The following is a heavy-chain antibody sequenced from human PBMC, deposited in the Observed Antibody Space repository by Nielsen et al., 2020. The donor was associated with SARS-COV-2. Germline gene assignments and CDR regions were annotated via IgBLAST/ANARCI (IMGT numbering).Heavy chain of an antibody. CDR3: ATPSELGVGFDY. CDR2: ISAYNGNT. J-gene: IGHJ4*02. Sequence: ASVMVSCKASGYTFTSYGISWVRQAPGQGLEWMGWISAYNGNTNYAQKLQGRVTMTTDTSTSTAYMELRSLRSDDTAVYYCATPSELGVGFDYWGQGTLVTVSS. CDR1: GYTFTSYG. V-gene: IGHV1-18*01. D-gene: IGHD1-14*01.